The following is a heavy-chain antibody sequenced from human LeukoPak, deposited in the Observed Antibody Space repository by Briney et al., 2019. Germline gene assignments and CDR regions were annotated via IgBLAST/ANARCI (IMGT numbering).Heavy chain of an antibody. D-gene: IGHD3-22*01. CDR1: GFTFDDYA. V-gene: IGHV3-43*02. CDR3: AKGTSESWFFDY. CDR2: ISGDGGST. J-gene: IGHJ4*02. Sequence: GGSLRLSCAASGFTFDDYAMHWVRQAPGKGLEWVSLISGDGGSTHYADSVKGRFTISRDNSKNSLYLQMNSLRTEDTALYYCAKGTSESWFFDYWGQGTLVTVSS.